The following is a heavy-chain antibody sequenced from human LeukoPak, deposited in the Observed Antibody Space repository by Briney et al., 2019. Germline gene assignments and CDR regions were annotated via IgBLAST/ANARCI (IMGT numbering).Heavy chain of an antibody. V-gene: IGHV3-23*01. CDR2: MSGSGYYT. Sequence: GGSLRLSCAASGFAFSNFAMSWVRQAPGKGLEWVSTMSGSGYYTYYVESVKGRFTISRDNSKNTLYLHMNSLRVGDTALYYCVKHVGSRWSNNRFDPWGQGTTVTVSS. CDR1: GFAFSNFA. CDR3: VKHVGSRWSNNRFDP. J-gene: IGHJ5*01. D-gene: IGHD6-13*01.